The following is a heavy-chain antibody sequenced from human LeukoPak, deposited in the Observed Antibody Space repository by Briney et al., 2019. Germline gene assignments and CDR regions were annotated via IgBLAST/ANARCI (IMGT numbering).Heavy chain of an antibody. J-gene: IGHJ4*02. CDR1: GFTFSSCA. D-gene: IGHD6-19*01. CDR3: AKGYSSGWRTYFDY. CDR2: IISTGGST. Sequence: EGSLRLSCAASGFTFSSCAMSWVRQAPGKGLEWVSGIISTGGSTYYADSVKGRFTISRDNSKSTLSLQMDSLRAEDTAVYYCAKGYSSGWRTYFDYWGQGTLVTVSS. V-gene: IGHV3-23*01.